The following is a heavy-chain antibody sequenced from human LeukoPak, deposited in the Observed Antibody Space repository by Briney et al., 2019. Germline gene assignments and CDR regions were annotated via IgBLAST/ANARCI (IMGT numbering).Heavy chain of an antibody. CDR1: GGTFSSYA. Sequence: ASVKVSCKASGGTFSSYAISWVRQAPGQGLEWMGWISAYNGNTNYAQKLQGRVTMTTDTSTSTAYMELRSLRSDDTAVYYCARGVRSGYSYGYWGQGTLVTVSS. J-gene: IGHJ4*02. CDR3: ARGVRSGYSYGY. V-gene: IGHV1-18*01. CDR2: ISAYNGNT. D-gene: IGHD5-18*01.